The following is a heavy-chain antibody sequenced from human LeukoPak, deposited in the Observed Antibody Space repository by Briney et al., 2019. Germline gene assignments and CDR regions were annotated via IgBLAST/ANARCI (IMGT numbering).Heavy chain of an antibody. CDR1: GYSFTGYY. Sequence: GASVKVSCKASGYSFTGYYIHWVRQAPGQGLEWMGWINPSNGDADYAQKFQGRVTLTRDASTRTAFMELSSLKSDDTAVYYCARISAYTNTWYWFDPWGLGTLVTVSS. D-gene: IGHD5-12*01. V-gene: IGHV1-2*02. CDR3: ARISAYTNTWYWFDP. J-gene: IGHJ5*02. CDR2: INPSNGDA.